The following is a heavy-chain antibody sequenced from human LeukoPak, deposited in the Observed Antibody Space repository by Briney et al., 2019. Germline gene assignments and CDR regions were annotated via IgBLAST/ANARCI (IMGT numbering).Heavy chain of an antibody. Sequence: ASVKVSCKASGYTFTGYYIHWVRQAPGQGPEWMGWIYPHSGGTNYAQKFQGRVTMTRDTSISTAYMELSSLRSEDTAVYYCARGDFVVVPAAMGYYYYGMDVWGKGTTVTVSS. V-gene: IGHV1-2*02. J-gene: IGHJ6*04. CDR1: GYTFTGYY. CDR2: IYPHSGGT. CDR3: ARGDFVVVPAAMGYYYYGMDV. D-gene: IGHD2-2*01.